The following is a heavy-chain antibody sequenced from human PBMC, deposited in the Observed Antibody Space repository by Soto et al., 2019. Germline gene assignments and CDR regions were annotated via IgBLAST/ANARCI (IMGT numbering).Heavy chain of an antibody. CDR2: ISSSSSYI. J-gene: IGHJ4*02. V-gene: IGHV3-21*01. CDR3: ARGSSSWRGIDY. Sequence: VGSLRLSCAASGFTFSSYSMNWVRQAPGKGLEWVSSISSSSSYIYYADSVKGRFTISRDNAKNSLYLQMNSLRAEDTAVYYCARGSSSWRGIDYWGQGTLVTVSS. D-gene: IGHD6-13*01. CDR1: GFTFSSYS.